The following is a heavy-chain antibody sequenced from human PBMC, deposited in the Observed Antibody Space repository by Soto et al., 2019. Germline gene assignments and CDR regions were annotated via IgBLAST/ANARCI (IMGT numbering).Heavy chain of an antibody. D-gene: IGHD4-17*01. Sequence: LEWMGRIDPSDSYTNYSPSFQGHVTISADKSISTAYLQWSSLKASDTAMYYCARRRTTVTTYYYYGMDVWGQGTTVTVSS. V-gene: IGHV5-10-1*01. CDR3: ARRRTTVTTYYYYGMDV. J-gene: IGHJ6*02. CDR2: IDPSDSYT.